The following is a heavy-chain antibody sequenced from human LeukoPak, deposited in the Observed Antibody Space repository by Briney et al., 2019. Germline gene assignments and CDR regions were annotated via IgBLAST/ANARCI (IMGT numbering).Heavy chain of an antibody. Sequence: GGSLRLSRAASGFTFNSYSMNWVRQAPGKGLEWVSSIISGSSYIYYVDSVKGRFTISRDNAKNSLYLQMNSLRAEDTAVYYCARGVVSIAARPPYFDYWGQGTLVTVSS. CDR2: IISGSSYI. J-gene: IGHJ4*02. D-gene: IGHD6-6*01. V-gene: IGHV3-21*01. CDR3: ARGVVSIAARPPYFDY. CDR1: GFTFNSYS.